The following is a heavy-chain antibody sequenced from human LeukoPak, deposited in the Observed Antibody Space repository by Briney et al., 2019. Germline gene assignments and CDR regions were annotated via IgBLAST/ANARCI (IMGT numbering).Heavy chain of an antibody. CDR1: GFTVSSNY. J-gene: IGHJ4*02. CDR2: IYSGGST. D-gene: IGHD2-2*01. CDR3: ARDRALPATGYYFDY. V-gene: IGHV3-53*01. Sequence: GGSPRLSCAASGFTVSSNYMSWVRQAPGKGLEWVSSIYSGGSTYYAASVKGRFTISRDNSKNTLFLQMNSLRDEDTAMYYCARDRALPATGYYFDYWGQGTRVTVSS.